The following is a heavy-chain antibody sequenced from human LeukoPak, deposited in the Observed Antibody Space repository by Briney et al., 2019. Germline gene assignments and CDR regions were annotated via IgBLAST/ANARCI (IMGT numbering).Heavy chain of an antibody. J-gene: IGHJ6*02. CDR3: ARSHYYESSGYFSYYYGLDV. CDR1: GFTFISYS. D-gene: IGHD3-22*01. CDR2: INNDGSST. V-gene: IGHV3-74*01. Sequence: PGGSLRLSCAASGFTFISYSMNWVRQAPGKGLLWVSRINNDGSSTREADSVKGRITISRDNAKNTLYLQMDSLRAEDTAVYYCARSHYYESSGYFSYYYGLDVWGQGTTVTVSS.